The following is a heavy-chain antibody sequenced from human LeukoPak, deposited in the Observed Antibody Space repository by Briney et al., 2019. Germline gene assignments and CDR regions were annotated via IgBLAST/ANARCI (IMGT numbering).Heavy chain of an antibody. Sequence: GASVNVSCKASGYTFTGYYMHWVRQAPGQGLEWMGWINPNNGGTNYAQKFQGRVTTTRDTFISTAYMELSRLRSDDTAVYYCARDALGGTELSNYWGQGTLVTVSS. V-gene: IGHV1-2*02. CDR1: GYTFTGYY. CDR2: INPNNGGT. J-gene: IGHJ4*02. D-gene: IGHD1-7*01. CDR3: ARDALGGTELSNY.